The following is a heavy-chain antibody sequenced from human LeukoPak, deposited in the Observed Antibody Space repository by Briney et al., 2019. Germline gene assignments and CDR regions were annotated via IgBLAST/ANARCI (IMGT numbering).Heavy chain of an antibody. J-gene: IGHJ5*02. D-gene: IGHD2-2*01. CDR1: SGSINDYY. CDR2: IYYSGST. V-gene: IGHV4-59*01. CDR3: ASVHNSRTYWFDP. Sequence: KPSETLSLTCIVSSGSINDYYWSWIRQPPGKGLEWIGYIYYSGSTSYNPSLKSRATISVDTFKNHLSLKLSSVTAADTAVYYCASVHNSRTYWFDPWGQGTLVTVS.